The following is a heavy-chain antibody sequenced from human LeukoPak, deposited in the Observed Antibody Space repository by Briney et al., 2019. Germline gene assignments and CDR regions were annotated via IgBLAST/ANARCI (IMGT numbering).Heavy chain of an antibody. CDR2: ISSSSSTI. CDR3: ARERIAAAGMGDYFDY. V-gene: IGHV3-48*01. Sequence: GGSLRLSCAASGFTFSSYSMNWVRQAPGKGLEWVSYISSSSSTIYYADSVKGRFTISRDNAKNSLYLQMNSLRAEDTAVYYCARERIAAAGMGDYFDYWGQGTLVTVSS. CDR1: GFTFSSYS. D-gene: IGHD6-13*01. J-gene: IGHJ4*02.